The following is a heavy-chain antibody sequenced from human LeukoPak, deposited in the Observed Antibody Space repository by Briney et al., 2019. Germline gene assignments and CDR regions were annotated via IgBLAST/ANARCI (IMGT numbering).Heavy chain of an antibody. V-gene: IGHV4-4*07. CDR1: GGSISSYY. CDR3: ARDLKSSSTSPHMDV. D-gene: IGHD2-2*01. Sequence: SETLSLTCTVSGGSISSYYWSWIRQPAGKGLEWIGRIYTSGSTNYNPSLKSRVTMSVDTSKNQFSLKLSSVTAADTAVYYCARDLKSSSTSPHMDVWGKGTTVTVSS. CDR2: IYTSGST. J-gene: IGHJ6*03.